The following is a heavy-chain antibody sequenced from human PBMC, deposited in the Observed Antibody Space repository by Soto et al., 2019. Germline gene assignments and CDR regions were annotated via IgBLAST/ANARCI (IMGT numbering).Heavy chain of an antibody. CDR3: ARDQVKIYYYYGMDV. Sequence: ASVKVSCKASGYTFTSYGISWVRQAPGQGLEWMGWTSAYNGNTNYAQKLQGRVTMTTDTSTSTAYMELRSLRSDDTAVYYCARDQVKIYYYYGMDVWGQGTTVTVSS. V-gene: IGHV1-18*01. CDR2: TSAYNGNT. J-gene: IGHJ6*02. CDR1: GYTFTSYG.